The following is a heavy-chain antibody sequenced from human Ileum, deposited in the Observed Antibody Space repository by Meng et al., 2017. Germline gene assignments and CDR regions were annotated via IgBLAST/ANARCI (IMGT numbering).Heavy chain of an antibody. V-gene: IGHV4-4*02. Sequence: VRGPEAGPELVGPSASPSLPSATSGCSITGSFSVSRVGRSPGEGLEWIVQIYLTGSPNSNPSLESRFTISVDKSKNQFSLRLTSVTAADTAIFYCVRHGGKYFDSWGQGTLVTVSS. CDR3: VRHGGKYFDS. D-gene: IGHD2-15*01. CDR1: GCSITGSFS. J-gene: IGHJ4*02. CDR2: IYLTGSP.